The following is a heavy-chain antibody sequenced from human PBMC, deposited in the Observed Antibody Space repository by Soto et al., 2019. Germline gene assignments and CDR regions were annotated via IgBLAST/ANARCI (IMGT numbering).Heavy chain of an antibody. D-gene: IGHD2-15*01. CDR3: ATHLCRGPTCYRHAFYF. V-gene: IGHV3-74*01. Sequence: GGSLRLSCAASGFPFNTYWMNWVRQAPGKGLVWISRISDDGTTTNYADSVKGRFTISRDNAKNTVYLQMNSLRAEDTAVYFCATHLCRGPTCYRHAFYFWGQGTMVTVSS. CDR1: GFPFNTYW. CDR2: ISDDGTTT. J-gene: IGHJ3*01.